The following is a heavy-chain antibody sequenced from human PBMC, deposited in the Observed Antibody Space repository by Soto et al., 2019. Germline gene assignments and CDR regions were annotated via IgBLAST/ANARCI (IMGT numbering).Heavy chain of an antibody. Sequence: QVQLQESGPGLVKPSDTLSLTCAVSGYSISNSNWWGWIRQPPGKGLEWIGYIFYSGNTYYNPSRQSRVTMPADTSKNQFSLQLSSVTAVDTAVYYCAMQPPVDTMADNFDYWGQGTLVTVSS. CDR2: IFYSGNT. CDR1: GYSISNSNW. V-gene: IGHV4-28*01. D-gene: IGHD5-12*01. J-gene: IGHJ4*02. CDR3: AMQPPVDTMADNFDY.